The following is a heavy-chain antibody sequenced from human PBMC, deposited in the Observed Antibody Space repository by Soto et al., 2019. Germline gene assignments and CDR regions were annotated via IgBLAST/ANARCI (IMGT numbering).Heavy chain of an antibody. CDR2: IYYSGST. D-gene: IGHD5-12*01. CDR1: GGSISSSSYY. Sequence: PSETLSLTCTASGGSISSSSYYWGWIRQTPGKGLEWIGSIYYSGSTYYNPSLKSRVTISVDTSKNQFSLKLSSVTAADTAVYYCARVNGQRWLPNYYGMDVWGQGTTVTVSS. V-gene: IGHV4-39*01. J-gene: IGHJ6*02. CDR3: ARVNGQRWLPNYYGMDV.